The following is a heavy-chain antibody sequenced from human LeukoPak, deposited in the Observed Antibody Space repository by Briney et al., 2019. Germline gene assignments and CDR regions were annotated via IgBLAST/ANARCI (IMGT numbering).Heavy chain of an antibody. V-gene: IGHV4-34*01. J-gene: IGHJ6*03. CDR3: ARSIVGARGYYYYMDV. Sequence: SETLSLTCAVYGGSFSGYYWSWIRQPPGKGLEWIGEINHSGSTNYNPSLKSRVTISVDTSKNQFSLKLSSVTAADTAVYYCARSIVGARGYYYYMDVWGKGTTVTISS. CDR1: GGSFSGYY. CDR2: INHSGST. D-gene: IGHD1-26*01.